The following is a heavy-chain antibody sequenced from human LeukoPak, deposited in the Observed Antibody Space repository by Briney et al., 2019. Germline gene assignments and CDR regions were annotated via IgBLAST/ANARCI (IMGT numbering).Heavy chain of an antibody. CDR1: GGSISSYY. Sequence: SETLSLTCTVSGGSISSYYWSWIRQPAGKGLEWIGRIYTSGSTNYNPPLKSRVTMSVDTSKNQFSLKLSSVTAADTAVYYCARDLTPLGYCSSTSCLKNYYYYGMDVWGQGTTVTVSS. CDR3: ARDLTPLGYCSSTSCLKNYYYYGMDV. J-gene: IGHJ6*02. D-gene: IGHD2-2*01. CDR2: IYTSGST. V-gene: IGHV4-4*07.